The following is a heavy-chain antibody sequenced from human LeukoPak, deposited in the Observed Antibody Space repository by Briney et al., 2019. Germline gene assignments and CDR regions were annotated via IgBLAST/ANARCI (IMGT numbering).Heavy chain of an antibody. D-gene: IGHD3-22*01. V-gene: IGHV3-20*04. J-gene: IGHJ4*02. CDR3: AKDSHPADYYDSSGYPLGVDY. CDR2: VNWSGGST. Sequence: PGGSLRLSCAASGFTFDDYGMSWVRQVPGKGLEWVSSVNWSGGSTAYADSVKGRFTISRDNSKNTLYLQMNSLRAEDTAVYYCAKDSHPADYYDSSGYPLGVDYWGQGTLVTVSS. CDR1: GFTFDDYG.